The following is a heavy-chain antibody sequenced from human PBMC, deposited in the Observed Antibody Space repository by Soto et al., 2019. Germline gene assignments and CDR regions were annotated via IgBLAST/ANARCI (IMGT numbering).Heavy chain of an antibody. CDR1: GLTFSDYA. Sequence: EVQLLESGGGLVQPGGSLRLSCAASGLTFSDYAMSWVRQAPGKGLEWVSGISGSGGSTYYADSVKGRFTISRDNSKNTLYLQMNSLRGEDTAVYYCAKDQAYDYWGQGTLVTVSS. CDR3: AKDQAYDY. V-gene: IGHV3-23*01. J-gene: IGHJ4*02. D-gene: IGHD2-21*01. CDR2: ISGSGGST.